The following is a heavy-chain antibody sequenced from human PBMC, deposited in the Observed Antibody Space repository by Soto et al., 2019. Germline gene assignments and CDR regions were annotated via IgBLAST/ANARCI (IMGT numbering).Heavy chain of an antibody. J-gene: IGHJ4*02. CDR1: GGSISSGDYY. Sequence: SETLSLTCTVSGGSISSGDYYWSWIRQPPGKGLEWIGYIYYSGSTYYNPSLKSRVTISVDTSKNQFSLKLSSVTAADTAVYYCARWEEYQLLWDYWGQGTLVTAPQ. D-gene: IGHD2-2*01. V-gene: IGHV4-30-4*01. CDR3: ARWEEYQLLWDY. CDR2: IYYSGST.